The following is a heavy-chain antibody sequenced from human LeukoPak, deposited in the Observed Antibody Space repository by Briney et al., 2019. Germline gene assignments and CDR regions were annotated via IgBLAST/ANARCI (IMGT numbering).Heavy chain of an antibody. V-gene: IGHV3-7*03. CDR2: IKGDGSET. CDR3: AKDEARPGAAAGTTFDY. D-gene: IGHD6-13*01. J-gene: IGHJ4*02. CDR1: GFRFSGYW. Sequence: GGSLRLSCAASGFRFSGYWMTWVRQAPGKGLEWVANIKGDGSETSYVTSVRGRFTISRDNAKNSLYLQMNNLRVEDTAVYYCAKDEARPGAAAGTTFDYWGQGTLVTVSS.